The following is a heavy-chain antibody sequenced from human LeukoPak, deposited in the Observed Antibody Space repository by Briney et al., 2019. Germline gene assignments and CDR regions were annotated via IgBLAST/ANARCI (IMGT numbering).Heavy chain of an antibody. Sequence: PGGSLRLSCSASGFTFSNFDMPWVRQPTGQGLEWVSTIGTASDTYYPGSVEGRFTLSRDNAKNSLYLQMNSLTAGDTAVYYCARGPPRRKYYYMDVWGKGTTVTVSS. V-gene: IGHV3-13*01. CDR1: GFTFSNFD. J-gene: IGHJ6*03. D-gene: IGHD5-24*01. CDR3: ARGPPRRKYYYMDV. CDR2: IGTASDT.